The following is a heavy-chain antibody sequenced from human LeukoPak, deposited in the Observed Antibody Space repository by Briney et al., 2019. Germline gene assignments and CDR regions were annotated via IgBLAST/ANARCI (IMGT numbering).Heavy chain of an antibody. Sequence: PGGSLRLSCAASGFTFSSYWMHWVRQAPGKGLVGVSRINSDGSSTSYADSVKGRFTISRDNAKNTLYLQMNSLRAEDTAVYYCARDRGLPHRHFDYWGQGTLVTVSS. V-gene: IGHV3-74*01. CDR3: ARDRGLPHRHFDY. CDR2: INSDGSST. D-gene: IGHD4-17*01. J-gene: IGHJ4*02. CDR1: GFTFSSYW.